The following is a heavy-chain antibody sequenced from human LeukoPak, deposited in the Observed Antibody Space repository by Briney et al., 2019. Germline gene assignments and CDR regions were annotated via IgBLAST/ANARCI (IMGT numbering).Heavy chain of an antibody. CDR2: IKQDGSEK. Sequence: GGSLRLSCAASGFTFSSYWMSWVRQAPGKGLEGVANIKQDGSEKYYVDSVKGRFTISRDNAKNSLYLQMNSLRAEDTAVYYCARDPTTVTPIGDYWGQGTLVTVSS. D-gene: IGHD4-17*01. J-gene: IGHJ4*02. CDR3: ARDPTTVTPIGDY. V-gene: IGHV3-7*01. CDR1: GFTFSSYW.